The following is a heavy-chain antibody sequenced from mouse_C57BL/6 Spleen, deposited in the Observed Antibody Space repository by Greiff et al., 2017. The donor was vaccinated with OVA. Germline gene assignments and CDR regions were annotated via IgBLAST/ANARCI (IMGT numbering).Heavy chain of an antibody. CDR1: GYTFTSYW. CDR2: IDPSDSYT. J-gene: IGHJ1*03. CDR3: ARVYGNYWYFDV. D-gene: IGHD2-1*01. Sequence: QVQLQQPGAELVKPGASVKLSCKASGYTFTSYWMQWVKQRPGQGLEWIGEIDPSDSYTNYNQKFKGKATLTVDTSSSTAYMQLSSLTSEDSAVYYCARVYGNYWYFDVWGTGTTVTVSS. V-gene: IGHV1-50*01.